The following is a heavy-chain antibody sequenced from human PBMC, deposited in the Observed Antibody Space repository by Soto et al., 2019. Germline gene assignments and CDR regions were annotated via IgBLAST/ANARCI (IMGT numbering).Heavy chain of an antibody. D-gene: IGHD3-10*01. V-gene: IGHV1-69*13. CDR1: GGTFSSYA. CDR3: ARRGITMVRGNPYGMDV. CDR2: IIPIFGTA. Sequence: EASVKVSCKASGGTFSSYAISWVRQAPGQGLEWMGGIIPIFGTANYAQKFQGRVTITADESTSTAYMELSSLRSEDTAVYYCARRGITMVRGNPYGMDVWGQGTTVTVSS. J-gene: IGHJ6*02.